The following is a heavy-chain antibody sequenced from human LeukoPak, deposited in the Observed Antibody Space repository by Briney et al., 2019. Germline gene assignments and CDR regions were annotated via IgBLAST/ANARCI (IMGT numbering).Heavy chain of an antibody. J-gene: IGHJ3*01. V-gene: IGHV3-23*01. CDR1: GFTFSSYA. CDR2: ISVSGGNT. CDR3: ASSTIFGVVIRIVGAFDV. D-gene: IGHD3-3*01. Sequence: GGSLRLSCAASGFTFSSYAMSWVRQAPGKGLEWVSAISVSGGNTYYADSVKGRFTISRDNSENTLYLQMSSLRAEDTAVYYCASSTIFGVVIRIVGAFDVWGQGTMVTVSS.